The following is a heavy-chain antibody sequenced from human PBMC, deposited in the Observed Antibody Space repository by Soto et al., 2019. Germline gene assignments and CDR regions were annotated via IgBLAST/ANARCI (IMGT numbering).Heavy chain of an antibody. D-gene: IGHD1-26*01. CDR3: AKDHVPPRGGSYYPSYYFDY. Sequence: QVQLVESGGGVIQPGRSLRLSCAASGFTFSSYGMHWVRQAPGKGLEWVAVISYDGSNKYYADSVKGRFTISRDNSKNTLYLQMNSLRAEDTAVYYCAKDHVPPRGGSYYPSYYFDYWGQGTLVTVSS. CDR1: GFTFSSYG. CDR2: ISYDGSNK. V-gene: IGHV3-30*18. J-gene: IGHJ4*02.